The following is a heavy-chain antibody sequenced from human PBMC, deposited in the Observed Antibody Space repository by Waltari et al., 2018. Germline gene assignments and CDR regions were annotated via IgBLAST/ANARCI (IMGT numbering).Heavy chain of an antibody. CDR1: GGSISSSSYY. J-gene: IGHJ5*02. CDR2: IYYSGST. CDR3: ARDRGYRQVRWFDP. Sequence: QLQLQESGPGLVKPSETLSLTCTVSGGSISSSSYYWGWLRQPPGKGLEWIGSIYYSGSTYYNPSLKSRVTISVDTSKNQFSLKLSSVTAADTAVYYCARDRGYRQVRWFDPWGQGTLVTVSS. V-gene: IGHV4-39*07. D-gene: IGHD2-15*01.